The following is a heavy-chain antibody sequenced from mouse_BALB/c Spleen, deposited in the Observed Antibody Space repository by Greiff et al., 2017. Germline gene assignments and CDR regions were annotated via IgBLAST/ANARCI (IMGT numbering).Heavy chain of an antibody. CDR2: ISSGGSYT. J-gene: IGHJ1*01. D-gene: IGHD2-1*01. CDR3: ARQDGNYPYWYFDV. Sequence: EVKLMESGGGLVKPGGSLKLSCAASGFTFSSYAMSWVRQTPEKRLEWVATISSGGSYTYYPDSVKGRFTISRDNAKNTLYLQMSSLRSEDTAMYYCARQDGNYPYWYFDVWGAGTTVTVSS. V-gene: IGHV5-9-3*01. CDR1: GFTFSSYA.